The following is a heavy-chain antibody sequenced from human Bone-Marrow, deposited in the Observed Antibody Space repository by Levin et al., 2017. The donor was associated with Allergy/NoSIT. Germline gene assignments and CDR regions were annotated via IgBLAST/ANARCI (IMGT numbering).Heavy chain of an antibody. CDR3: AKDRKKYCSGGSCYFGY. CDR2: ISGSGGST. V-gene: IGHV3-23*01. D-gene: IGHD2-15*01. J-gene: IGHJ4*02. CDR1: GFTFSSYA. Sequence: GESLKISCAASGFTFSSYAMSWVRQAPGKGLEWVSAISGSGGSTYYADSVKGRFTISRDNSKNTLNLQMNSLRAEDTAVYYCAKDRKKYCSGGSCYFGYWGQGTLVTVSS.